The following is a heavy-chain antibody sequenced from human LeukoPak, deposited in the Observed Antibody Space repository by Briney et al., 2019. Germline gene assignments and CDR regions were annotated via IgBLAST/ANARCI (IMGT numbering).Heavy chain of an antibody. CDR2: IYYSGST. CDR3: ARDYNWGFFDY. CDR1: GGSISSSSYY. D-gene: IGHD7-27*01. Sequence: SETLSLTCTVSGGSISSSSYYWGWIRQPPGNGLEWIGSIYYSGSTYYNPSLKSRVTISVDTSKNQFSLKLSSVTAADTAVYYCARDYNWGFFDYWGQGTLVTVSS. V-gene: IGHV4-39*01. J-gene: IGHJ4*02.